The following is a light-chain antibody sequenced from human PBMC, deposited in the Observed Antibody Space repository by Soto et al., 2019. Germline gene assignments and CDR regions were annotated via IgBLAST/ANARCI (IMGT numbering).Light chain of an antibody. Sequence: QSALTQPASVSGSPGQSITISCSGTSSDIGGYNFVSWYQQHPGKAPKLMIYDVSNRPSGVSNRSSGSKSGNTASLTISGLQAEDEADYYCSSYTSSNTHVVFGGGTKLTVL. J-gene: IGLJ2*01. CDR3: SSYTSSNTHVV. V-gene: IGLV2-14*03. CDR2: DVS. CDR1: SSDIGGYNF.